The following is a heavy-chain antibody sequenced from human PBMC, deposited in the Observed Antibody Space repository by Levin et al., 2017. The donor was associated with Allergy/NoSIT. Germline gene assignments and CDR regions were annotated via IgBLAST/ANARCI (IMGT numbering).Heavy chain of an antibody. J-gene: IGHJ4*02. CDR1: GGSISSYY. CDR3: ASGAVAGIADY. CDR2: IYYSGST. D-gene: IGHD6-19*01. V-gene: IGHV4-59*08. Sequence: QTLSLTCTVSGGSISSYYWSWIRQPPGKGLEWIGYIYYSGSTNYNPSLKSRVTISVDTSKNQFSLKLSSVTAADTAVYYYASGAVAGIADYWGQGTLVTVSS.